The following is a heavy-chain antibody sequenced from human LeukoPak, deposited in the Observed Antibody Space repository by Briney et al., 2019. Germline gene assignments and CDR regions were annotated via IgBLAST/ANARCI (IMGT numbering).Heavy chain of an antibody. CDR1: GFTFSSYA. D-gene: IGHD3-10*01. CDR2: ISYDGSNK. CDR3: ARGGTMVRGRSPFDP. J-gene: IGHJ5*02. V-gene: IGHV3-30-3*01. Sequence: GRSLRLSCAASGFTFSSYAMHWVRQAPGKGLEWVAVISYDGSNKYYADSVKGRFTISRDNSKNTLYLQMSSLRAEDTAVYYCARGGTMVRGRSPFDPWGQGTLVTVSS.